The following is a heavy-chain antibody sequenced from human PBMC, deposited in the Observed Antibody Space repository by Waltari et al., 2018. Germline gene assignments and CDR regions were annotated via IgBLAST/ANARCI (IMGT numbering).Heavy chain of an antibody. J-gene: IGHJ5*02. CDR1: GSAFSTYA. Sequence: EVQLVESGGGLVKPGGSLRLSCAASGSAFSTYAMNWVHQAPGKGCEWCLVIDRMNYICYADSVKGRFTISRDNTKSSLYLKMNSLRVEDTAVYCCAREGGYCSGGSCRWFDPWGQGTLVTVSS. D-gene: IGHD2-15*01. CDR3: AREGGYCSGGSCRWFDP. CDR2: IDRMNYI. V-gene: IGHV3-21*01.